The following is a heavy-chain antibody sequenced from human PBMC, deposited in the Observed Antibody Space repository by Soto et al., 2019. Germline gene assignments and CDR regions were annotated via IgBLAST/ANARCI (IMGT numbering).Heavy chain of an antibody. V-gene: IGHV3-74*01. J-gene: IGHJ6*02. Sequence: EVQLVESGGGLVQPGGSLRVSCAASGFTFGSYWMNWVRQAPGKGLVWVSRIDSDGSSTTYADSVKGRLTTSRDNAKNTLYLQMSRLRVEDTAVYYCARGRPYGMDVWGQGTTVTVSS. CDR3: ARGRPYGMDV. CDR2: IDSDGSST. CDR1: GFTFGSYW.